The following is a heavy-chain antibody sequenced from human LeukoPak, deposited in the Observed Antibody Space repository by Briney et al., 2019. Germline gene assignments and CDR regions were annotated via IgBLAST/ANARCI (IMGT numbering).Heavy chain of an antibody. Sequence: PGSSLRLSCAASGVTFSDYWMHWVRQTPGKGLMWFSTVDLAGEYTTYADSVKGRFTISRDNAKDTLYLQMNSLRAEDTAVYYCASGNSHAFDIWGQGTMVTVSS. CDR2: VDLAGEYT. J-gene: IGHJ3*02. V-gene: IGHV3-74*01. CDR3: ASGNSHAFDI. CDR1: GVTFSDYW.